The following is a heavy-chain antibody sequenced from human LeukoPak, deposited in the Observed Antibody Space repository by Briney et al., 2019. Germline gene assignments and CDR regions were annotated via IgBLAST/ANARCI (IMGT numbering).Heavy chain of an antibody. CDR1: GYTLVSYD. CDR3: AKVYGYCSGSTCSRQPLPLGY. D-gene: IGHD2-2*03. CDR2: MNPNSGNT. Sequence: ASVKVSCKTSGYTLVSYDINWVRQVPGQGLEWMGWMNPNSGNTGYSQQIQGRATFTRDTSIRTAYMELSTLTSDDTAVYYCAKVYGYCSGSTCSRQPLPLGYWGQGTLVTVSS. V-gene: IGHV1-8*03. J-gene: IGHJ4*02.